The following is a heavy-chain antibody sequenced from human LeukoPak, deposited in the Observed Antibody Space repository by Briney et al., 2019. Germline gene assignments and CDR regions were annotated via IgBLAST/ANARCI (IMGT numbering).Heavy chain of an antibody. V-gene: IGHV1-69*13. J-gene: IGHJ4*02. CDR3: ARVLGVNRPFDY. Sequence: SVKVSCKASGGTFSSYAISWVRQAPGQGLEWMGGIIPIFGTANYAQKFQGRVTITADESTSTAYMELSSLRSKDTAVYYCARVLGVNRPFDYWGQGTLVTVSS. CDR1: GGTFSSYA. CDR2: IIPIFGTA. D-gene: IGHD3-3*01.